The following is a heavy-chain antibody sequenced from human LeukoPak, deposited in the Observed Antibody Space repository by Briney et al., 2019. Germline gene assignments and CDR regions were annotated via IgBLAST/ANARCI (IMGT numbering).Heavy chain of an antibody. CDR2: ISAYNGNT. J-gene: IGHJ4*02. Sequence: ASVKVSCKASGYTFTSYGISWVRQAPGQGLEWMGWISAYNGNTNYAQKLQGRVTMTTDTSTSTAYMELRSLRSEDTAVYYCARDHRSLYYFDYWGQGTLVTVSS. V-gene: IGHV1-18*01. CDR1: GYTFTSYG. CDR3: ARDHRSLYYFDY.